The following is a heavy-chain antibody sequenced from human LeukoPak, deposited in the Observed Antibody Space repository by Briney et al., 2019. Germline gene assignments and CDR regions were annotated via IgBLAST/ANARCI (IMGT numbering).Heavy chain of an antibody. CDR3: ARGDCSVNGCHRGNWFDP. D-gene: IGHD2-15*01. J-gene: IGHJ5*02. V-gene: IGHV1-2*02. Sequence: ASVKVPCKASGYTFTGYYIHWVRQAPGQGLEWMGWISPNSGGTKYAQSFQGRVTMTRDTSSNTAHMELSRLRSDDTAVYYCARGDCSVNGCHRGNWFDPWGQGTLVTVSS. CDR2: ISPNSGGT. CDR1: GYTFTGYY.